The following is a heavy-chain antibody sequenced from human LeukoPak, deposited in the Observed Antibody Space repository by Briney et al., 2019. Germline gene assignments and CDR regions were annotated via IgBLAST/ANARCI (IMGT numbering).Heavy chain of an antibody. CDR2: ISGSGGST. V-gene: IGHV3-23*01. D-gene: IGHD2-21*02. CDR1: GFTFSSYA. CDR3: ARDGPSIAYCGGDCYPTPSDAFDI. Sequence: PGGSLRLSCAASGFTFSSYAMSWVRQAPGKGLEWVSAISGSGGSTYYADSVKGRFTISRDNSKNTLYLQMNSLRAEDTAVYYCARDGPSIAYCGGDCYPTPSDAFDIWGQGTMVTVSS. J-gene: IGHJ3*02.